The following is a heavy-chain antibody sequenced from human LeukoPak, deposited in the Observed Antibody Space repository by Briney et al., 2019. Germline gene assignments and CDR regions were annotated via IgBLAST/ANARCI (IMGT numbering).Heavy chain of an antibody. V-gene: IGHV3-23*01. Sequence: GASLRLSCAASGFTFSDYALSWVRQAPGMGPKCVSAISASGIATYYAESVKGRFSISRDNSRSSLYLQMNSLRADDTAVYYCAKSSLPENYYYYGMDVRGQGTTVTVSS. CDR1: GFTFSDYA. CDR2: ISASGIAT. CDR3: AKSSLPENYYYYGMDV. J-gene: IGHJ6*02.